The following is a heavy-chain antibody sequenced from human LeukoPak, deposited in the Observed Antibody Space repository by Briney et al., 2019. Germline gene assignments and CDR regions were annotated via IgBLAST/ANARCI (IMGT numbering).Heavy chain of an antibody. V-gene: IGHV4-59*01. J-gene: IGHJ5*02. Sequence: SSETLSLTCTVSGGSISSYYWSWIRQPPGKGLEWIGYIYYSGSTNYNPSLKSRVTISVDTSKNQFSLRLSSVTAADTAVYYCARDDGYYYDSRWRWFDPWGQGTLVTVSS. CDR1: GGSISSYY. D-gene: IGHD3-22*01. CDR2: IYYSGST. CDR3: ARDDGYYYDSRWRWFDP.